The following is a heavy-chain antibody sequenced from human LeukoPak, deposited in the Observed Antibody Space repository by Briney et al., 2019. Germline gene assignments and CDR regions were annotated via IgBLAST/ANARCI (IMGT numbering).Heavy chain of an antibody. Sequence: SETLSLTCTVSGGSFRGDYYWAWIRQPPGKGLEWIGSIYSGGRIYYNPSLKSRVTISLDTSKNQFSLKLSSVTAADTAVYYCARKAYCGGDCYSFDYWGQGTLVTVSS. CDR3: ARKAYCGGDCYSFDY. J-gene: IGHJ4*02. V-gene: IGHV4-39*07. CDR1: GGSFRGDYY. CDR2: IYSGGRI. D-gene: IGHD2-21*02.